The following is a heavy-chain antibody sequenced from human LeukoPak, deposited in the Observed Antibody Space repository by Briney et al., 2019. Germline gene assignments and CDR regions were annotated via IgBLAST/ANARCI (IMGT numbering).Heavy chain of an antibody. CDR2: ITGSGGDI. CDR1: GFTFSSYE. Sequence: PGGSLRLSCVASGFTFSSYEMNWVRQAPGKGLEWVSYITGSGGDISYADSVKGRFTISRDNAKNSLYLQMNSLRAEDTAVYYCARGSYYYDTTVYYAPDFWGQGTLVTVPS. J-gene: IGHJ4*02. CDR3: ARGSYYYDTTVYYAPDF. V-gene: IGHV3-48*03. D-gene: IGHD3-22*01.